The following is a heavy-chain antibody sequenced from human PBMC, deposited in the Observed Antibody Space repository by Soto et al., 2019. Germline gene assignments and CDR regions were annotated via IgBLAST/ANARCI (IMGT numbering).Heavy chain of an antibody. J-gene: IGHJ4*02. CDR3: AREPASIDY. V-gene: IGHV3-7*01. CDR2: IKQDGSEK. CDR1: GFTFSNYW. Sequence: GGSLRLSCAVSGFTFSNYWMSWVRQAPGKGLEWVANIKQDGSEKYYTDSVKGRFTISRDNAKNSLYLQMDSLRAEDTAVYYCAREPASIDYWGQGTLVTVSS.